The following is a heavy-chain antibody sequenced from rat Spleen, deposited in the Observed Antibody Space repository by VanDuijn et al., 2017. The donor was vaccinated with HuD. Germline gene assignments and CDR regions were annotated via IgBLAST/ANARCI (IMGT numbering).Heavy chain of an antibody. CDR1: GFTFSNYD. Sequence: EVQLVGTGGGLVQPGRSLKLSCEASGFTFSNYDMAWVRQAPTKGLEWVSTINFDGSSTYYRDSVRGRFSISRDNARSTLYLQMDSLRSEDAATYYCATDLRPADYWGQGVMVTVSS. V-gene: IGHV5-29*01. CDR2: INFDGSST. J-gene: IGHJ2*01. D-gene: IGHD1-11*01. CDR3: ATDLRPADY.